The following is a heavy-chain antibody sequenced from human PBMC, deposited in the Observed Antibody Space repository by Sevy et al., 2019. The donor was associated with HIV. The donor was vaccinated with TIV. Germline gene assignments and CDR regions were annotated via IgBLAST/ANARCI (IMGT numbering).Heavy chain of an antibody. Sequence: GGSLRLSCTASGFTFGDYTMSWFRQAPGKGLEWVGFIRSKAYGGTTEYAASVKGRFTISRDDSKSIAYLQMNSLKTEDTAVYYCTRDQRANYFDYWGQGTLVTVSS. CDR1: GFTFGDYT. CDR3: TRDQRANYFDY. J-gene: IGHJ4*02. CDR2: IRSKAYGGTT. V-gene: IGHV3-49*03.